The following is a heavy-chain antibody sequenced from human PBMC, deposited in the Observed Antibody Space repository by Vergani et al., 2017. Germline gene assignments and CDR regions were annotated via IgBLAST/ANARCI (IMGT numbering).Heavy chain of an antibody. CDR2: IYTSGST. J-gene: IGHJ6*03. CDR1: GGSISSYY. D-gene: IGHD3-10*01. Sequence: QVQLQESGPGLVKPSETLSLTCTVSGGSISSYYWSWIRQPAGKGLEWIGRIYTSGSTNYNPSLKSRVTISVDTSKNQFSLKLSSVTAADTAVYYCARGQVLLWFLAHGHYYMDVWGKGTTVTVSS. CDR3: ARGQVLLWFLAHGHYYMDV. V-gene: IGHV4-4*07.